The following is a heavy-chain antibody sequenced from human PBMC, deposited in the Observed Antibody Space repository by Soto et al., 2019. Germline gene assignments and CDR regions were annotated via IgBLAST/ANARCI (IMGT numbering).Heavy chain of an antibody. CDR2: INAGNGNT. CDR3: ARAAIAVVEGGLWYMDV. J-gene: IGHJ6*03. Sequence: QVQLVQSGAEVKKPGASVKVSCKASGYTFTSYAMHWVRQAPGQRLEWMGWINAGNGNTKYSQKFQGRVTITRDTSASTAYMELSSLRSEDTAVYYCARAAIAVVEGGLWYMDVWGKGTTVTVSS. CDR1: GYTFTSYA. D-gene: IGHD2-15*01. V-gene: IGHV1-3*01.